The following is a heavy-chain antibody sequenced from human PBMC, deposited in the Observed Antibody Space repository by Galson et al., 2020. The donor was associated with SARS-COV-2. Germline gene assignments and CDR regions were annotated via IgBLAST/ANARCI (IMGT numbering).Heavy chain of an antibody. J-gene: IGHJ6*02. Sequence: GGSLRLSCAASGFTFSSYAMHWVRQAPGKGLEWVAVISYDGSNKYYADSVKGRFTISRDNSKNTLYLQMNSLRAEDTAVYYCARERVVVVAAHYYYYGMDVWGQGTTVTVSS. CDR3: ARERVVVVAAHYYYYGMDV. CDR1: GFTFSSYA. V-gene: IGHV3-30*04. D-gene: IGHD2-15*01. CDR2: ISYDGSNK.